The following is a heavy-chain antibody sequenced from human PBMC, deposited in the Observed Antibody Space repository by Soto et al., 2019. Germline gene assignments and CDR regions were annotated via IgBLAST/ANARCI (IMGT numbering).Heavy chain of an antibody. J-gene: IGHJ4*02. D-gene: IGHD5-18*01. Sequence: ASVKVSCKASGGTFSSYAISWVRQAPGQGLEWMGGIIPILGIANYAQKFQVRVTITADKSTSTAYMELSSLRSEDTAVYYCARGVGGYSYGHQDYWGQGTLVTVSS. V-gene: IGHV1-69*10. CDR1: GGTFSSYA. CDR2: IIPILGIA. CDR3: ARGVGGYSYGHQDY.